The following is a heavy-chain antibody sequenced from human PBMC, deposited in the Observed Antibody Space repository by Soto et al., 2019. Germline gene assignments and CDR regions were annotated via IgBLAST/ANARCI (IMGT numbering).Heavy chain of an antibody. Sequence: EVQLLESGGGLVQPGGSLRLSCAASGITISNYPMSWVRQSPGKGLDWVSGISGRGDRTYYADSAKGRFTISKDISRNSLSLQLDSLGVEDTAVYLCVKDDGGYPSTAPHWGQGTLVTVSS. D-gene: IGHD3-22*01. CDR3: VKDDGGYPSTAPH. CDR1: GITISNYP. CDR2: ISGRGDRT. J-gene: IGHJ4*02. V-gene: IGHV3-23*01.